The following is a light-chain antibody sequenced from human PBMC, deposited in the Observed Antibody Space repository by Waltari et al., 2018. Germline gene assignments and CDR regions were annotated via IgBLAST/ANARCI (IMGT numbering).Light chain of an antibody. J-gene: IGLJ1*01. CDR3: CSYAGSYTYV. V-gene: IGLV2-11*01. CDR2: DVT. Sequence: QSALTTPRSVSGSPGQSVNISCTGTSSDICAYDYVSWYQQHPGKPPKRIIYDVTDRPSGVPDRFSGSKSGNTASLTISGLQAEDEADYYCCSYAGSYTYVFGTGTKVTVL. CDR1: SSDICAYDY.